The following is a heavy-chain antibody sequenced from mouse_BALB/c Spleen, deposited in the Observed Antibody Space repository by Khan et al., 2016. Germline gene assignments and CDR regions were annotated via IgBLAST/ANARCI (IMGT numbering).Heavy chain of an antibody. V-gene: IGHV5-6-5*01. J-gene: IGHJ2*01. Sequence: EVELVESGGGLVKPGGSPKLSCAASGFTFSSYAMSWVRQTPEKRLEWVASISSGGSTFYPDILKGRFTISRDNARNILYLQMSSLRSEDTAMYYCASKVYYFDYWGQGTTLTVSS. CDR3: ASKVYYFDY. CDR1: GFTFSSYA. CDR2: ISSGGST.